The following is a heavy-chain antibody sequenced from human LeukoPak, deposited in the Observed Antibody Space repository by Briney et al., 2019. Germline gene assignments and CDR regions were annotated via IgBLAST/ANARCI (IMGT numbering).Heavy chain of an antibody. CDR1: GYSISSGYY. CDR3: ARGGAATGNFDY. J-gene: IGHJ4*02. D-gene: IGHD2-15*01. CDR2: IYHSGST. Sequence: SGTLSLTCAVSGYSISSGYYLVWIRQPPGKGLGGIGSIYHSGSTYYNPSLKSRVTISVDTSKNQFSLKLSSVTAADTAVYYCARGGAATGNFDYWGQGTLVTVSS. V-gene: IGHV4-38-2*01.